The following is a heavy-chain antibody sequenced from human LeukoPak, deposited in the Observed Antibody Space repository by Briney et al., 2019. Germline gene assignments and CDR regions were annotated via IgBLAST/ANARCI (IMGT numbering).Heavy chain of an antibody. CDR3: ARGPPGITTVRGVSPGHMDV. V-gene: IGHV4-34*01. CDR1: GGSFSGYY. CDR2: INHSGST. Sequence: SETLSLTCAVYGGSFSGYYWSWIRQPPGKGLEWIGEINHSGSTNYNPSLKSRVTISVDTSKNQFSLKLSSVTAADTAVYYCARGPPGITTVRGVSPGHMDVWGKGTTVTVSS. D-gene: IGHD3-10*01. J-gene: IGHJ6*04.